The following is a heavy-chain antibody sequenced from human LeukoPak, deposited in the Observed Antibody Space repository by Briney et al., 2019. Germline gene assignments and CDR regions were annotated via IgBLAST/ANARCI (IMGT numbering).Heavy chain of an antibody. D-gene: IGHD3-10*01. CDR3: ARVVWLYYFDY. V-gene: IGHV4-31*03. CDR2: IYYSGST. Sequence: SETLSLTCTVSGGSISSGGYYWSWIRQHPGKGLEWIGYIYYSGSTYYNPSLKSRVTISVDTSKNQFSLKLSSVTAADTAVYYCARVVWLYYFDYWGQGTLVTVSS. J-gene: IGHJ4*02. CDR1: GGSISSGGYY.